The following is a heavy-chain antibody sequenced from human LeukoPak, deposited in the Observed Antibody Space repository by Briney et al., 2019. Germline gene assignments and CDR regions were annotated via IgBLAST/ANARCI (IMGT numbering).Heavy chain of an antibody. CDR2: IYYTGST. CDR1: GGSINSSSYY. D-gene: IGHD6-19*01. Sequence: SETLSLTCSVSGGSINSSSYYWGWIRQPPGKGLEWIGNIYYTGSTYYNPSLKSRITMSVDTSKNQFSLKLYSVTAADTAVYYCARLSVAGSRTRYYFDYWGQGTLVTVSS. J-gene: IGHJ4*02. V-gene: IGHV4-39*01. CDR3: ARLSVAGSRTRYYFDY.